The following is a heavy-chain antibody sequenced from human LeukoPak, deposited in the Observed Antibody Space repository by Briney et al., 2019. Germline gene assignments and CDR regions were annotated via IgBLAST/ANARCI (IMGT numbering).Heavy chain of an antibody. J-gene: IGHJ4*02. CDR3: ARVIVVVPAFDY. CDR1: GFTFSSYS. CDR2: ISSSSSYI. V-gene: IGHV3-21*01. D-gene: IGHD2-2*01. Sequence: GGSLRLSCAASGFTFSSYSMNWVRQAPGKGLEWVSSISSSSSYIYYADSVKGRFTISRDNAKNSLYLQMNSLRAEDTAVYYCARVIVVVPAFDYWGQGTLVTVSS.